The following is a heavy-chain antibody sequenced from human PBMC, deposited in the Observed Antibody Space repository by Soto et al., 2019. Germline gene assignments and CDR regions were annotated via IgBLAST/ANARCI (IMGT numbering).Heavy chain of an antibody. CDR1: GFSLSTSGMC. D-gene: IGHD6-19*01. CDR2: IDWDDDK. V-gene: IGHV2-70*01. Sequence: SGPTLVNPTQTLTLTCTFSGFSLSTSGMCVSWIRQPPGKALEWLALIDWDDDKYYSTSLKTRLTISKDTSKNQVVLTMTNMDPVYTATYYCARLFSGSGSRWYGELDYWGQGTQVTVSS. CDR3: ARLFSGSGSRWYGELDY. J-gene: IGHJ4*02.